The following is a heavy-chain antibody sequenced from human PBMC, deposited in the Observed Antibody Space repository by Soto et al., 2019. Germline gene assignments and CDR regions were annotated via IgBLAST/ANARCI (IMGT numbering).Heavy chain of an antibody. J-gene: IGHJ4*01. CDR2: FNPAKQNT. D-gene: IGHD2-15*01. CDR3: ARVKCRDPFSF. CDR1: GYTFSNYG. Sequence: QVQLVQSGTEVKRPGASVKVSCKASGYTFSNYGVSWMRQAPGQGLEWVGWFNPAKQNTNYEQKFQDRISMTADTSTRTAYIEVRGLISDDTAVYYCARVKCRDPFSFCGHRTLVTLSS. V-gene: IGHV1-18*01.